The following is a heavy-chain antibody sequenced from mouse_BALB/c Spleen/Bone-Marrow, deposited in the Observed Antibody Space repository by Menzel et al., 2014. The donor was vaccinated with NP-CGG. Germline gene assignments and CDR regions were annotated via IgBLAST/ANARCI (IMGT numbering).Heavy chain of an antibody. CDR2: IDPYYGGI. CDR3: AISIEYRPLVY. D-gene: IGHD2-14*01. V-gene: IGHV1-39*01. J-gene: IGHJ3*01. Sequence: EVQLQESGPELVKPGASVKISCKASGYSFTGYNMNWVKQNNGKSLEWIGNIDPYYGGISYNQKFKGKATLTVDKSSNTAYMQLKSLTSEDSAIYYCAISIEYRPLVYWGQGTLVTVSA. CDR1: GYSFTGYN.